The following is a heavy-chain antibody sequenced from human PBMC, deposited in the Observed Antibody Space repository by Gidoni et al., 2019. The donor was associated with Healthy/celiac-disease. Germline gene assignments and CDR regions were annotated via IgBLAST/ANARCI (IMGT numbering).Heavy chain of an antibody. CDR3: TTDVSKLLWFGELFDY. V-gene: IGHV3-15*01. D-gene: IGHD3-10*01. J-gene: IGHJ4*02. CDR1: GFPFSNAW. Sequence: EVQLVESGGGLVKPGGSLRLSCAASGFPFSNAWMSWVRQAPGKGLEWVGRIKSKTDGGTTDYAAPVKGRFTISRDDSKNTLYLQMNSLKTEDTAVYYCTTDVSKLLWFGELFDYWGQGTLVTVSS. CDR2: IKSKTDGGTT.